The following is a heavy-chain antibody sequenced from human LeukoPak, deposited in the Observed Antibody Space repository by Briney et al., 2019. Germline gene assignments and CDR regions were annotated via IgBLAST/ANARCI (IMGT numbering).Heavy chain of an antibody. D-gene: IGHD3-10*01. J-gene: IGHJ4*02. V-gene: IGHV4-4*02. Sequence: SETLSLTCAVSGGSISSSNWWSWVRQPPGKGLEWIGEIYHSGSTNYNPSLKSRVTISVDKSKNQFSLKLSSVTAADTAVYYCARVAGRGLYYFDYWGQGTLVTVSS. CDR2: IYHSGST. CDR3: ARVAGRGLYYFDY. CDR1: GGSISSSNW.